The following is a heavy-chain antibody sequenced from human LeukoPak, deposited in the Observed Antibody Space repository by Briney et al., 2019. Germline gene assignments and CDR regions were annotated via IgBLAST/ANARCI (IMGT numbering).Heavy chain of an antibody. J-gene: IGHJ4*01. Sequence: SETLSLTCTVSGGSISSYYWSWIRQPPGKGLEWIGYIYYSGSTNYNPSLMSRFTISVDTSKNQFSLKLSSVTAADTAVYYCARDAYASSGYSFDYWGQGTLVTVSS. CDR1: GGSISSYY. D-gene: IGHD3-22*01. CDR3: ARDAYASSGYSFDY. CDR2: IYYSGST. V-gene: IGHV4-59*01.